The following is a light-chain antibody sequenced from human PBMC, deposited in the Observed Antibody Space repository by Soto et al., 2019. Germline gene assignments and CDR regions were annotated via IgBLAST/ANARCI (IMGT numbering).Light chain of an antibody. J-gene: IGKJ1*01. CDR1: QIISTY. V-gene: IGKV1-39*01. Sequence: DIQMTQSPSSLSASVGDRVTISCRASQIISTYLNWYQQKPGTAPRLLISRASSVKSGVPPRFSGSGSGRDFTLTISILRPEDIATYFCQQSYTSPPWTFGQGTKVDIK. CDR2: RAS. CDR3: QQSYTSPPWT.